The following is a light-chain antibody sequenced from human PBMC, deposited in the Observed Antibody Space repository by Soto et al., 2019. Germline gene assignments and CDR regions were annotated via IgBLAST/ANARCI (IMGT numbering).Light chain of an antibody. CDR1: QDISNY. J-gene: IGKJ1*01. CDR2: AAS. CDR3: QRYNGAPRT. Sequence: DFQMTQSPSSLSASVGDRVTITCRASQDISNYLAWYQQKPGKVPSLLLYAASTLQSGVPSRFSGSGSGTDFTLTISSLQPEDVATYYCQRYNGAPRTFGQGTKVEIK. V-gene: IGKV1-27*01.